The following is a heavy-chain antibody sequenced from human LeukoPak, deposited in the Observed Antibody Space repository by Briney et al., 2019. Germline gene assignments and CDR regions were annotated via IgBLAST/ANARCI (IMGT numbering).Heavy chain of an antibody. Sequence: PSETLSLTCTVSGGSISSYYWSWIRQPPGKGLEWIGYIYYSGSTNHNPSLKSRVTISVDTSKNQFSLKLSSVTAADTAVYYCARLNYNKYGMDVWGQGTTVTVSS. CDR3: ARLNYNKYGMDV. J-gene: IGHJ6*02. V-gene: IGHV4-59*01. CDR1: GGSISSYY. CDR2: IYYSGST.